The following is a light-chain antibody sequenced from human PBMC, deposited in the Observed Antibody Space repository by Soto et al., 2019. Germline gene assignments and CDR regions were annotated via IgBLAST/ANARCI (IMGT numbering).Light chain of an antibody. V-gene: IGLV2-8*01. CDR3: SSYAGSNNLV. J-gene: IGLJ3*02. CDR2: GVT. Sequence: QSALTQPPSASGSPGQSVSISCIGTSSDVGGYNYVSWYQQHPGKAPKLMIYGVTKRPSGVPDRFSGSKSGNTASLTVSGRQAEDEADYYCSSYAGSNNLVFGGGTKLTVL. CDR1: SSDVGGYNY.